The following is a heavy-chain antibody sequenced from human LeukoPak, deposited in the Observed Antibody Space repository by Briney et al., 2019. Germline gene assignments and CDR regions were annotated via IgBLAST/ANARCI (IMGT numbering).Heavy chain of an antibody. Sequence: PSETLSLTCAVYGGSFTTYYWSWIRQPPGKGLEWIGEINHSGHTNYNPSLKSRVSMSVDSSKNQFSLKMSSLTVADTAVYYCARHVEVFGVVSILDGMDVWGQGTTVTVSS. J-gene: IGHJ6*02. CDR2: INHSGHT. CDR3: ARHVEVFGVVSILDGMDV. V-gene: IGHV4-34*01. CDR1: GGSFTTYY. D-gene: IGHD3-3*01.